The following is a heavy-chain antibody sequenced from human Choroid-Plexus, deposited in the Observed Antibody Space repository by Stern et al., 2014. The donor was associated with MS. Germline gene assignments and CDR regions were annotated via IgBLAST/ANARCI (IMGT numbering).Heavy chain of an antibody. Sequence: VQLVQSGGGVVQPGRPLRLSCAASGFSFSSFGMHWVRQAPGKGLEWVALISYDGSKDYADSVKGRFAISRANSKNTLYLQMNSLRAEDTAVYYCAKDRQYVTFFFDFWGQGSLVTVSS. CDR3: AKDRQYVTFFFDF. D-gene: IGHD2-2*01. J-gene: IGHJ4*02. V-gene: IGHV3-30*18. CDR1: GFSFSSFG. CDR2: ISYDGSK.